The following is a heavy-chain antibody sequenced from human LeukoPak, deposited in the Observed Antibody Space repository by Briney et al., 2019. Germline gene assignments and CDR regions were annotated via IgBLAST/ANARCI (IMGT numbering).Heavy chain of an antibody. V-gene: IGHV3-23*01. Sequence: PGGSLRLSCAASGFTFSSYAMSWVRQAPGKGLEWVSAISGSGGSTYYADSVKGRFTISRGNSKNTLYLQMNSLRAEDTAVYYCAKDRGVYYDSSGYYAGVFDYWGQGTLVTVSS. D-gene: IGHD3-22*01. J-gene: IGHJ4*02. CDR2: ISGSGGST. CDR1: GFTFSSYA. CDR3: AKDRGVYYDSSGYYAGVFDY.